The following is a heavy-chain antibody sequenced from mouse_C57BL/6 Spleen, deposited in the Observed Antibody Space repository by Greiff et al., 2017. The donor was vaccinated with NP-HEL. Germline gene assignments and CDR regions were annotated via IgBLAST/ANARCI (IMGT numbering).Heavy chain of an antibody. J-gene: IGHJ2*01. CDR1: GYTFTSYT. Sequence: VKLQESGAELARPGASVKMSCKASGYTFTSYTMHWVKQRPGQGLEWIGYINPSSGYTKYNQKFKDKATLTADKSSSTAYMQLSSLTSEDSAVYYCARSLTGGYFDYWGQGTTLTVSS. CDR3: ARSLTGGYFDY. D-gene: IGHD4-1*01. CDR2: INPSSGYT. V-gene: IGHV1-4*01.